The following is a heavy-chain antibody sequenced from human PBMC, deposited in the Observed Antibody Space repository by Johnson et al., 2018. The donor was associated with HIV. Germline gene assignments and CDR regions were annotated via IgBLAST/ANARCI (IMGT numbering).Heavy chain of an antibody. CDR3: ARRGDFGAYYPFDF. V-gene: IGHV3-72*01. Sequence: VQLVKSGGGLVQPGGSLRLSCAASGFTFSNHYMDWVRQAPGTGLEWVGRIRNKANSYTTEYAASVRGRFTISRDDSKNSLYLQMNSLKTEDTAVYYCARRGDFGAYYPFDFWGQGTMVTVSS. J-gene: IGHJ3*01. D-gene: IGHD4/OR15-4a*01. CDR1: GFTFSNHY. CDR2: IRNKANSYTT.